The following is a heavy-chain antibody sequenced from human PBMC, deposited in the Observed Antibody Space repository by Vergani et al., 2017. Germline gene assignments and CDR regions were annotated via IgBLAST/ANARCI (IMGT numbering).Heavy chain of an antibody. Sequence: QVQLVESEGGVVQPGRSLTLSCVASGFTFSSHCMHWVRQAPGTGLEWVAVIWYDGSNKYYGDSVKGRFTISRDNSKNTLYLQMNSLRVEDTAVYYCARWGNEKRLDSWGQGTLVTVSS. CDR1: GFTFSSHC. D-gene: IGHD1-1*01. CDR2: IWYDGSNK. CDR3: ARWGNEKRLDS. J-gene: IGHJ5*01. V-gene: IGHV3-33*01.